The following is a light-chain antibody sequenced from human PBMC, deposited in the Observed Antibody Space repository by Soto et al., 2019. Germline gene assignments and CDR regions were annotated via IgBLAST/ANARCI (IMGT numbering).Light chain of an antibody. CDR3: QQRSNWPLIT. CDR1: QSVGSY. Sequence: EIVLTQSPATLSLSPGERATLSCGASQSVGSYLAWYQQKPGQAPRLLIYDASNRATGIPARFSGSGSGTDFTLTISRLEPEDFAVYYCQQRSNWPLITFGPGTKLDIK. V-gene: IGKV3-11*01. J-gene: IGKJ3*01. CDR2: DAS.